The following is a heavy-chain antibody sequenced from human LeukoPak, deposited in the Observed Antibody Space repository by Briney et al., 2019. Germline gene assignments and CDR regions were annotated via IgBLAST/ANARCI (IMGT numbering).Heavy chain of an antibody. Sequence: ASVKVSCKSSGYTFTGYYMHWVRQAPGQGLEWMGWINTNSGGTNYAQKFQGRLTMTRDTSISTAYMELSRLRSDDTAVYYCARAIPGYSSSWYSNYWGQGTLVTVSS. J-gene: IGHJ4*02. CDR1: GYTFTGYY. CDR3: ARAIPGYSSSWYSNY. D-gene: IGHD6-13*01. CDR2: INTNSGGT. V-gene: IGHV1-2*02.